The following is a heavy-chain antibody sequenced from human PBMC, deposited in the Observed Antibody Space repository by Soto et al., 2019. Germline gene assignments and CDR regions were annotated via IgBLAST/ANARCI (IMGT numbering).Heavy chain of an antibody. CDR1: GFTFSSYS. D-gene: IGHD3-3*01. Sequence: GGSLILSCAASGFTFSSYSMSWVRQAPGKGLEWVSAISGSGGSTYYADSVKGRFTISRDNSKNTLYLQMNSLRAEDTAVYYCAKQDLRFLEWLTLDPWGQGTLVTAPQ. J-gene: IGHJ5*02. CDR3: AKQDLRFLEWLTLDP. V-gene: IGHV3-23*01. CDR2: ISGSGGST.